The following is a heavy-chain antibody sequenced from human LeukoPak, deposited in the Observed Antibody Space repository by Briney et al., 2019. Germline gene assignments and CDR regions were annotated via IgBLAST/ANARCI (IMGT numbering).Heavy chain of an antibody. Sequence: AGSLSLSCAASGCTVSSNYMSWVRQAPGKGLEWVGVINNCGSTYYAESVKGRVTISRDNSKNTLYLQMNSLRAEDTAVYYCARDRGSSYYWLDYWGQGTLVTVSS. CDR1: GCTVSSNY. D-gene: IGHD3-22*01. V-gene: IGHV3-66*01. CDR3: ARDRGSSYYWLDY. J-gene: IGHJ4*02. CDR2: INNCGST.